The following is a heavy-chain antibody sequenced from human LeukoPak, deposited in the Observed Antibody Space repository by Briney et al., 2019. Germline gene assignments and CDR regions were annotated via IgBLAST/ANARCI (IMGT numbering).Heavy chain of an antibody. CDR1: GYTFTSYG. V-gene: IGHV1-18*01. CDR2: ISAYNGNT. CDR3: ARAEILLWFGELTSDAFDI. D-gene: IGHD3-10*01. Sequence: GASVKVSCKASGYTFTSYGISWVRQAPGQGLEWMGWISAYNGNTNYAQKLQGRVTMTTDTSTSTAYMELRSLRSDDTAVYYCARAEILLWFGELTSDAFDIWGQGTMVTVSS. J-gene: IGHJ3*02.